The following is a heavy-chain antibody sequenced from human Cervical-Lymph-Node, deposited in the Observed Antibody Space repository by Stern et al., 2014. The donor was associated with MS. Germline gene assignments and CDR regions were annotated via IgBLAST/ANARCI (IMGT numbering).Heavy chain of an antibody. CDR3: AHKPTGAGVAAYNWFDP. V-gene: IGHV2-5*02. Sequence: ESGPTLVKPTQTLTLTCTFSGFSLTTSGVGVAWIRQPPGKALEWLALIYWDGEERYNPSLKNRLTKDTSKNQVVLTIANMDPVDTATYFCAHKPTGAGVAAYNWFDPWGQGILVIVSS. CDR2: IYWDGEE. CDR1: GFSLTTSGVG. D-gene: IGHD1-14*01. J-gene: IGHJ5*02.